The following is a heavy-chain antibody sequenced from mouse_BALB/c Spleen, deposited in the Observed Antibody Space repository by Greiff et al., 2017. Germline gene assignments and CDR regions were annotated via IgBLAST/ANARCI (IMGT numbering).Heavy chain of an antibody. D-gene: IGHD1-1*01. J-gene: IGHJ3*01. V-gene: IGHV1-5*01. CDR3: TREHYYGSSRFAY. CDR1: GYTFTSYW. CDR2: IYPGNSDT. Sequence: EVQLQQSGTVLARPGASVKMSCKASGYTFTSYWMHWVNQRPGQGLEWIGAIYPGNSDTSYNQKFKGKAKLTAVTSTSTAYMELSSLTNEDSAVYYCTREHYYGSSRFAYWGQGTLVTVSA.